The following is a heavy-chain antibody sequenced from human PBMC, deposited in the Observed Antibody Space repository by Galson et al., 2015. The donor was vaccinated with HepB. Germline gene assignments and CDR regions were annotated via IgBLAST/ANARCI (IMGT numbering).Heavy chain of an antibody. CDR3: ARDSQSQDYYYGMDV. Sequence: SLRLSCAASGFTFSDYYMSWLRQAPGKGLEWVSYISSSGSTIYYADSVKGRFTISRDNAKNSLYLQMNSLRAEDTAVYYCARDSQSQDYYYGMDVWGQGTTVTVSS. J-gene: IGHJ6*02. CDR2: ISSSGSTI. CDR1: GFTFSDYY. V-gene: IGHV3-11*01.